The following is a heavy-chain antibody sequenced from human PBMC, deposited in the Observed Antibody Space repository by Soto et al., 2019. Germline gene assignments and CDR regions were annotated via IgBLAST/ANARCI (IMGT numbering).Heavy chain of an antibody. V-gene: IGHV4-30-4*01. Sequence: SETLSLTCTVSGGSISSGDYYWSWIRDPPGKGLEWIGYIYYSGSTYYNPSLKSRVTISVDTSKNQFSLRLSSVTAADTAVDYCATRLAAAGRFGVRARFDPGGQGTLVTVSS. CDR2: IYYSGST. J-gene: IGHJ5*02. CDR1: GGSISSGDYY. CDR3: ATRLAAAGRFGVRARFDP. D-gene: IGHD6-13*01.